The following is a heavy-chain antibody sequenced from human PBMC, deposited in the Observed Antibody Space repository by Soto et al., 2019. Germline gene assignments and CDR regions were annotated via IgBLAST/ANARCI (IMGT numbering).Heavy chain of an antibody. CDR3: AKDHRLRYSRQIHFDY. CDR1: GFTFSSYA. CDR2: ISGSGGST. J-gene: IGHJ4*02. V-gene: IGHV3-23*01. D-gene: IGHD3-9*01. Sequence: PGGSLRLSCAASGFTFSSYAMSWVRQAPGKGLEWVSAISGSGGSTYYADSVKGRFTISRDNSKSTLYLQMNSLRAEDTAVYYCAKDHRLRYSRQIHFDYWGQGTLVTVSS.